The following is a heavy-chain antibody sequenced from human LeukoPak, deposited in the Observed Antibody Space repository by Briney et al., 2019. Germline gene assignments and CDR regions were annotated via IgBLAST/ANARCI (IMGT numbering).Heavy chain of an antibody. V-gene: IGHV3-7*01. CDR3: ARTYSSPYFDY. J-gene: IGHJ4*02. Sequence: GGSLRLSCAASGLTFSSYWMSWVRQAPGKGLEWVANIKQDGSEKYYVDSVKGRFTISRDNAKNSLYLQMNSLRAEDTAVYYCARTYSSPYFDYWGQGTLATVSS. CDR1: GLTFSSYW. D-gene: IGHD6-19*01. CDR2: IKQDGSEK.